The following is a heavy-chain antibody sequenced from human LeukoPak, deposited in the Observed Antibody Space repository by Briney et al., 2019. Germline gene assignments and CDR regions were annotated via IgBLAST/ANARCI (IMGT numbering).Heavy chain of an antibody. V-gene: IGHV1-18*04. CDR1: GYTFTSYG. D-gene: IGHD3-10*01. J-gene: IGHJ6*04. Sequence: GASVKVSCKASGYTFTSYGISWVRQAPGQGLEWMGWISAYNGNTNYAQKLQGRVTVTTDTSTSTAYMELRSLRSDDTAVYYCARDAPLLWFGELSPSPYYYYGMDVWGRGTTVTVSS. CDR2: ISAYNGNT. CDR3: ARDAPLLWFGELSPSPYYYYGMDV.